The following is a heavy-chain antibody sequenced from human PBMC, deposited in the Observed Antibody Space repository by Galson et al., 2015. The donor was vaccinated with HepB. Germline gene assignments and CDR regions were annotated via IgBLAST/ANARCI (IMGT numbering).Heavy chain of an antibody. CDR2: IKQDGSEK. J-gene: IGHJ3*02. CDR1: GFTFSSYW. D-gene: IGHD5-24*01. Sequence: SLRLSCAASGFTFSSYWMSWVRQAPGKGLEWVANIKQDGSEKYYVDSVKGRFTISRDNAKNSLYLQMNSLRAEDTAVYHCARESMATITGAFDIWGQGTMVTVSS. CDR3: ARESMATITGAFDI. V-gene: IGHV3-7*03.